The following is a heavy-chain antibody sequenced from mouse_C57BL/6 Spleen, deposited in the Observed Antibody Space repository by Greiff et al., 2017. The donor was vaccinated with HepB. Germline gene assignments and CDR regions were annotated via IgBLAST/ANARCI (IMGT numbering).Heavy chain of an antibody. V-gene: IGHV1-53*01. J-gene: IGHJ3*01. CDR1: GYTFTSYW. D-gene: IGHD1-1*01. Sequence: VQLQQSGTELVKPGASVKLSCKASGYTFTSYWMHWVKQRPGQGLEWIGNINPSNGGTNYNEKFKSKATLTVDISSSTAYMQLSSLTSEDSAVYYCAREGTTGVATPFAYWGQGTLVTVSA. CDR3: AREGTTGVATPFAY. CDR2: INPSNGGT.